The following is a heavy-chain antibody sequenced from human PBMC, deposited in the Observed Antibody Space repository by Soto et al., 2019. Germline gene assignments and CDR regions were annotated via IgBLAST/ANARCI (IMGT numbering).Heavy chain of an antibody. J-gene: IGHJ4*02. Sequence: GGSLRLSCAASGFTFSDYYMSWIRQAPGKGLEWVSYISSSGSTIYYADSVKGRFTISRDNAKNSLYLQMNSLRAEDTAVYYCARVVTMIVVVPYYFDYWGQGTLVTVSS. V-gene: IGHV3-11*01. CDR2: ISSSGSTI. D-gene: IGHD3-22*01. CDR1: GFTFSDYY. CDR3: ARVVTMIVVVPYYFDY.